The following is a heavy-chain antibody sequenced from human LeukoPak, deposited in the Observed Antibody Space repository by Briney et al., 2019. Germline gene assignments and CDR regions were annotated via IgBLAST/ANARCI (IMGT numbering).Heavy chain of an antibody. J-gene: IGHJ4*02. CDR2: ISSRSTYI. V-gene: IGHV3-21*01. CDR3: ARSLGFYDSSGAYYFDY. D-gene: IGHD3-22*01. CDR1: GFTFSSCS. Sequence: PGGSLRLSCAASGFTFSSCSMNWVRQAPGKGLEWVSSISSRSTYIYYADSVMGRFTTSRDNAKNSLYLQMNSLRAEDTAVYYCARSLGFYDSSGAYYFDYWGQGTLVTVSS.